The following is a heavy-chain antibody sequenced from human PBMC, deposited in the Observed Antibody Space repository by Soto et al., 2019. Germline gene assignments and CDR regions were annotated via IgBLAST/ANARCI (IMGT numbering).Heavy chain of an antibody. V-gene: IGHV4-39*01. CDR2: IYYRGNA. Sequence: SETLSLTCSVSDDSINSDKYYWGWIRQPPGKGLEWIGSIYYRGNAYYNPSLQTRVTISLDKSKSQFSLKLNSVTAADTAVYYCARQSYSWIQLWDYYGTDVWGQGTTVTVSS. CDR3: ARQSYSWIQLWDYYGTDV. CDR1: DDSINSDKYY. D-gene: IGHD5-18*01. J-gene: IGHJ6*02.